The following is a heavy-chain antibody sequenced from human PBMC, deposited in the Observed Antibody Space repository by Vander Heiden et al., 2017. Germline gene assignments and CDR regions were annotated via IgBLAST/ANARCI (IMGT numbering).Heavy chain of an antibody. CDR1: GYSFTSHY. V-gene: IGHV1-46*01. CDR2: INPSGGST. CDR3: ARAGDYDLGALDI. Sequence: QVQLVLSGREVKQPGDSVKVSCKATGYSFTSHYMHWVRQAPGQGLEWMGIINPSGGSTSYAQKFQGRVTMTRDTSTSTVYMELSSLSSEDTAVYYCARAGDYDLGALDIWGQGTMVTVSS. J-gene: IGHJ3*02. D-gene: IGHD4-17*01.